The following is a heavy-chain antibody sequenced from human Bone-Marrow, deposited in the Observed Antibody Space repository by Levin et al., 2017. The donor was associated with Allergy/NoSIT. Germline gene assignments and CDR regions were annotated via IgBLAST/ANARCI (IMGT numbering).Heavy chain of an antibody. Sequence: GGSLRLSCRGSGFDFNTHDMNWVRQAPGQGLEWVSSISGNSHYVYYADSVKGRFSISRDNAKNSMFLHMNSLRVEDTAVFYCARSQGRSGWSYYYYGMDVWGRGTTLTVSS. J-gene: IGHJ6*02. CDR3: ARSQGRSGWSYYYYGMDV. CDR2: ISGNSHYV. D-gene: IGHD6-19*01. CDR1: GFDFNTHD. V-gene: IGHV3-21*06.